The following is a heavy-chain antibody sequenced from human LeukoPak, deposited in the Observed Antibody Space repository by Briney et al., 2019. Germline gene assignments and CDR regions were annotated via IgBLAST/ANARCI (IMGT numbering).Heavy chain of an antibody. Sequence: GGSLRLSCAASGFTVSSNYMSWVRQAPGKGLEWVSVIYSGGSTYYADSVKGRFTISRDNSKNTLYLQMNSLRAEDTAAYYCARSPGQQLVLSLFDYWGQGTLVTVSS. D-gene: IGHD6-13*01. V-gene: IGHV3-53*01. J-gene: IGHJ4*02. CDR3: ARSPGQQLVLSLFDY. CDR2: IYSGGST. CDR1: GFTVSSNY.